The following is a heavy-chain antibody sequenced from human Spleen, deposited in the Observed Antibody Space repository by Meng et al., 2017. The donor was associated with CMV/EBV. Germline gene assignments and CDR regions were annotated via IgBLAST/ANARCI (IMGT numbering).Heavy chain of an antibody. CDR3: ARDLAAPYYGMDV. Sequence: GSLRLSCAVYGGPFSGYYWSWIRQPPGKGLEWIGEINYSGSTNYNPSLKSRVTISVDKSKNQFSLKLSSVTAADTAVYYCARDLAAPYYGMDVWGQGTTVTVSS. V-gene: IGHV4-34*01. D-gene: IGHD6-13*01. CDR2: INYSGST. CDR1: GGPFSGYY. J-gene: IGHJ6*02.